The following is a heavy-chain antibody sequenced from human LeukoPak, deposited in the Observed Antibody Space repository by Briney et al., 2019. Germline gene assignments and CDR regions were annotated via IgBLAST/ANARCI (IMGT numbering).Heavy chain of an antibody. CDR2: ISRSGSTI. CDR3: ARGNSMVRGVPPLDY. J-gene: IGHJ4*02. D-gene: IGHD3-10*01. V-gene: IGHV3-11*04. CDR1: GFTFSDYY. Sequence: PGGSLRLSCAASGFTFSDYYMSWIRQAPGKGLEWVSYISRSGSTIYYADSVKGRFTVSRDNAKNSLYLQMNSLRAEDTAVYYCARGNSMVRGVPPLDYWGQGTLVTVSS.